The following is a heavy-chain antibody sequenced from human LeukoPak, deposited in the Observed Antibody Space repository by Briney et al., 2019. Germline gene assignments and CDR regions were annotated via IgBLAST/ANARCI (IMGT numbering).Heavy chain of an antibody. J-gene: IGHJ4*02. CDR3: ARVSYNFLWELHGGYFDY. CDR1: GGSISSGDYY. CDR2: IYYSGST. D-gene: IGHD1-26*01. V-gene: IGHV4-30-4*01. Sequence: PSETLSLTCTVSGGSISSGDYYWSWIRQPPGKGLEWIGYIYYSGSTYYNPSLKSRVTISVDTSKNQFSLKLSSVTAADTAVYYCARVSYNFLWELHGGYFDYWGQGTLVTVSS.